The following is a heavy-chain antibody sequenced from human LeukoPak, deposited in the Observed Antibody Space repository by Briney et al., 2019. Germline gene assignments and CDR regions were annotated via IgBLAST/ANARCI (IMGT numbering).Heavy chain of an antibody. Sequence: PGGSLRLSCAASGFTFSSFGMSWVRQAPGKGLEWVSAISGRGGSTYYADSVKGRFTISRDNSKNTLFLQMNSLRAEDTAVYYCAKAPYYDILSGYSHFAYWGQGTLVTVHS. CDR3: AKAPYYDILSGYSHFAY. V-gene: IGHV3-23*01. J-gene: IGHJ4*02. CDR2: ISGRGGST. CDR1: GFTFSSFG. D-gene: IGHD3-9*01.